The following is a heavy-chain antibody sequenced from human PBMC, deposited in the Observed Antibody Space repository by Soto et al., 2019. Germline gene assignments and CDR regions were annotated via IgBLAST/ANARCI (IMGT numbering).Heavy chain of an antibody. CDR2: MNPNSGNT. CDR1: GYTFTSYD. CDR3: ARGHFDYIWGSYRYRSAFDI. D-gene: IGHD3-16*02. Sequence: ASVKVSCKASGYTFTSYDINWVRQATGQGLEWMGWMNPNSGNTGYAQKFQGRVTMTRNTSISTAYMELSSLRSEDTAVYYCARGHFDYIWGSYRYRSAFDIWGQGTMVTVSS. V-gene: IGHV1-8*01. J-gene: IGHJ3*02.